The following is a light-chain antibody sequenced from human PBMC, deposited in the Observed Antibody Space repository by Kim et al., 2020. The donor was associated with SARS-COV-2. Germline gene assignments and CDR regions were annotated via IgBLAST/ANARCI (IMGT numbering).Light chain of an antibody. V-gene: IGLV2-8*01. CDR3: CSYGGSNNYV. J-gene: IGLJ1*01. CDR1: SSDVGGYNY. Sequence: QSVLTQPPSASGSPGQSVTISCTGTSSDVGGYNYVSWYQQHPGKAPKLMIYEVSMRPSGVPDRFSGSKSGNTAFLIVSGLQAEDEADYYCCSYGGSNNYVFGTGTKVTVL. CDR2: EVS.